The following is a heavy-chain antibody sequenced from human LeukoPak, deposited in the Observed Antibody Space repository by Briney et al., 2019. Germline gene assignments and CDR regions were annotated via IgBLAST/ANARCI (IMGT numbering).Heavy chain of an antibody. J-gene: IGHJ4*02. D-gene: IGHD1-1*01. CDR3: AKDRATGTYYFDY. Sequence: PGGSLRLSCAASGFTFSSYGMHWVRQAPGKGLEWVAVIWYDGSNKYYADSVKGRFTISRDNSKNTLYLQMNSLGAEDTAVYYCAKDRATGTYYFDYWGQGTLVTVSS. V-gene: IGHV3-33*06. CDR2: IWYDGSNK. CDR1: GFTFSSYG.